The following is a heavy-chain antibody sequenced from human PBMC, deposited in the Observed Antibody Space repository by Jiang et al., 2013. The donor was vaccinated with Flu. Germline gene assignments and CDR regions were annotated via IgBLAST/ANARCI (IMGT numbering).Heavy chain of an antibody. CDR3: AGGTGYPFDY. V-gene: IGHV4-61*02. D-gene: IGHD1-14*01. CDR2: IYTTGST. Sequence: GRIYTTGSTIYNPSFKSRVSISLDTSKKQFFLNLTSVTAADTAVYFCAGGTGYPFDYWGQGTLVAVSS. J-gene: IGHJ4*02.